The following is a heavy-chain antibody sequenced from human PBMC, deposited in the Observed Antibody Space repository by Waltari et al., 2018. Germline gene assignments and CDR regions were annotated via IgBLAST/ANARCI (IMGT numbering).Heavy chain of an antibody. J-gene: IGHJ4*02. D-gene: IGHD3-10*01. V-gene: IGHV3-21*06. Sequence: EVQLVESGGGLVKPGDSLRLSCAASGFTFSSYSMKWVRQAPGKGREWVASIGDSGGFIDYADFVGGRFTISRDNAKNSLYLHMSSLRAEDTAVYYCAREVNYYGSGRYYREVDSWGQGTLVTVSS. CDR2: IGDSGGFI. CDR3: AREVNYYGSGRYYREVDS. CDR1: GFTFSSYS.